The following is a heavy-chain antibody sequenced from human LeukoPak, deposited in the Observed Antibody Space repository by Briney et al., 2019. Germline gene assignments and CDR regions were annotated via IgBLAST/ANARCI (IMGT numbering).Heavy chain of an antibody. D-gene: IGHD3-22*01. J-gene: IGHJ4*02. CDR3: ARSVYYYDSSGYYANDY. V-gene: IGHV4-59*01. Sequence: SETLSLTCTVSGGSISSYYWSWIRQPPGKGLEWIGYIYYSGSTNYNPSLKSRVTISVDTSKNQFSLKLSSVTAADTAVYYCARSVYYYDSSGYYANDYWGQGTLVTVSS. CDR2: IYYSGST. CDR1: GGSISSYY.